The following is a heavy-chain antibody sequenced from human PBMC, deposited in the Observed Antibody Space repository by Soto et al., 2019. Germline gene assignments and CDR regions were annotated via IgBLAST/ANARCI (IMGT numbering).Heavy chain of an antibody. D-gene: IGHD3-22*01. J-gene: IGHJ4*02. CDR3: AKSPGMYYYDSSGYYHYDY. V-gene: IGHV3-23*01. CDR2: ISGSGVST. CDR1: GFTFSSYA. Sequence: GGSLRLSCAASGFTFSSYAMSWVRQAPGKGREWVSAISGSGVSTYYADSVKGRFTISRDNSKNTLYLQMNSLRAEDTAVYYCAKSPGMYYYDSSGYYHYDYRGQGTLVTVSS.